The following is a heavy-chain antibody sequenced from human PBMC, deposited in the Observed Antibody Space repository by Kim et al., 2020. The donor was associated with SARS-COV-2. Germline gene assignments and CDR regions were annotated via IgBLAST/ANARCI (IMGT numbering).Heavy chain of an antibody. V-gene: IGHV3-9*01. D-gene: IGHD4-4*01. J-gene: IGHJ4*02. CDR3: AKDITSRGTTFDPYFDY. Sequence: SVQGRSTISRDNAKNSLYLQMNSLRPEDTRLYYCAKDITSRGTTFDPYFDYWGQGTLVTVSS.